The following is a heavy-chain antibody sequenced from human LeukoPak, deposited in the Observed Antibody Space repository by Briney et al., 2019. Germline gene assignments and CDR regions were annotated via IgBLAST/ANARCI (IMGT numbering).Heavy chain of an antibody. CDR2: ISSSASAI. J-gene: IGHJ4*02. CDR3: ARGRGITIVGVPYSFGY. D-gene: IGHD3-3*01. CDR1: GFTFSDYY. Sequence: PGGSLRLSCADSGFTFSDYYMSWIRQAPGKGLEWVSYISSSASAIYYADSVKGRFTISRDDAKNSLYLQMNSLRAEDTALYYCARGRGITIVGVPYSFGYWGQETLVTVSS. V-gene: IGHV3-11*04.